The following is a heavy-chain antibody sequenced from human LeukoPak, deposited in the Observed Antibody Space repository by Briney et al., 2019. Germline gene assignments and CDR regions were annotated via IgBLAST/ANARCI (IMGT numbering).Heavy chain of an antibody. D-gene: IGHD1-1*01. V-gene: IGHV3-9*01. CDR3: AKDTSPAPVEYFDY. CDR2: ISWNSGSI. J-gene: IGHJ4*02. Sequence: GGSLRLSCAASGFTVSGYSMSWVRQAPGKGLEWVSGISWNSGSIGYADSVKGRFTISRDNAKNSLYLQMNSLRAEDTALYYCAKDTSPAPVEYFDYWGQGTLVTVSS. CDR1: GFTVSGYS.